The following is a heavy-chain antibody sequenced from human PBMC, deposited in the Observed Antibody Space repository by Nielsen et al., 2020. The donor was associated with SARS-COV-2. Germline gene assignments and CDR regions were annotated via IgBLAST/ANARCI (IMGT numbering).Heavy chain of an antibody. CDR3: AGSTSGWYEARYFDY. CDR1: GFTFSSYA. Sequence: GESLKISCAASGFTFSSYAMSWVRQAPGKGLEWVSVIHSDGNTYYADSVKGRFTISRDNSKNTLFLQMNSLRAEDTAVYYCAGSTSGWYEARYFDYWGQGTLVTVSS. CDR2: IHSDGNT. J-gene: IGHJ4*02. D-gene: IGHD6-19*01. V-gene: IGHV3-66*01.